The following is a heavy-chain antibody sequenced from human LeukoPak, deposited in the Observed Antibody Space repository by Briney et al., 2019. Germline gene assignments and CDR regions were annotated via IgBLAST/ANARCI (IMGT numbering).Heavy chain of an antibody. CDR3: ARQSWSSWVYFDY. CDR2: IYYSGST. D-gene: IGHD6-13*01. V-gene: IGHV4-39*01. CDR1: GGSISSSSYY. J-gene: IGHJ4*02. Sequence: SETLSLTCTVSGGSISSSSYYWGWIRQPPGKGLEWIGSIYYSGSTYYNPSLKSRVTISVDTSKNPFSLKLSSVTAADTAVYYCARQSWSSWVYFDYWGQGTLVTVSS.